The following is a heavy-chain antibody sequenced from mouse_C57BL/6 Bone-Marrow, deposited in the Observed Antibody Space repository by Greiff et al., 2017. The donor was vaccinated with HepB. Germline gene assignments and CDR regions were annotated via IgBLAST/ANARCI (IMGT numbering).Heavy chain of an antibody. CDR3: ARSGNLTGTSYFDY. V-gene: IGHV1-42*01. D-gene: IGHD4-1*01. J-gene: IGHJ2*01. CDR1: GYSFTGYY. CDR2: INPSTGGT. Sequence: EVKLMESGPELVKPGASVKISCKASGYSFTGYYMNWVKQSPEKSLEWIGEINPSTGGTTYNQKFKAKATLTVDKSSSTAYMQLKSLTSEDSAVYYCARSGNLTGTSYFDYWGQGTTLTVSS.